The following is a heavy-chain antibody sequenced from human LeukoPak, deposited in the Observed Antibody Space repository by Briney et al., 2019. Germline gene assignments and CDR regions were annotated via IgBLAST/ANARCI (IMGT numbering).Heavy chain of an antibody. Sequence: SETLSLTCTVSGSSINNNFRTWIRQPPGKGLEWIGYIYSSGSANYNPSLKSRVIISGDTSKNQISLKLTSVTAADTAVYFCARHRDYYDTWGHGTLVTVSS. CDR2: IYSSGSA. D-gene: IGHD3-22*01. CDR3: ARHRDYYDT. J-gene: IGHJ4*01. V-gene: IGHV4-59*08. CDR1: GSSINNNF.